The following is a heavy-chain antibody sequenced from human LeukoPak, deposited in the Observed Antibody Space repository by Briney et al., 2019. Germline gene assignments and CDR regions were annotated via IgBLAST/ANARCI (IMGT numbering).Heavy chain of an antibody. Sequence: ASVKVSCKASGYTFIGYYMHWVRQAPGQGLEWMGIINPSGGSTSYAQKFQGRVTMTRDMSTSTVYMELSSLRSEDTAVYYCARGRSSMVRGYYYYYMDVWGKGTTVTISS. CDR2: INPSGGST. CDR1: GYTFIGYY. J-gene: IGHJ6*03. V-gene: IGHV1-46*01. CDR3: ARGRSSMVRGYYYYYMDV. D-gene: IGHD3-10*01.